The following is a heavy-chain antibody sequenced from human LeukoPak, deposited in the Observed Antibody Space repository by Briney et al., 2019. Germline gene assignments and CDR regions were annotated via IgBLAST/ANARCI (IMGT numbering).Heavy chain of an antibody. J-gene: IGHJ4*02. D-gene: IGHD1-26*01. CDR3: ARGLGRDPPDY. CDR2: IIPIFGTA. CDR1: GGTFSSYA. V-gene: IGHV1-69*13. Sequence: SVKVSCKVSGGTFSSYAISWVRQAPGQGLEWMGGIIPIFGTANYAQKFQGRVTITADESTSTAYMELSSLGSEDTAVYYCARGLGRDPPDYWGQGTLVTVSS.